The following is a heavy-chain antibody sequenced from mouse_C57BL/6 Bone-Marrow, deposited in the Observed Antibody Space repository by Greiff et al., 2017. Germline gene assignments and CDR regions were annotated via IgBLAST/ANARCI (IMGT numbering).Heavy chain of an antibody. V-gene: IGHV1-81*01. CDR3: AGYYPWFAY. Sequence: VQLQQSGAELARPGASVKLSCKASGYTFTSYGISWVKQRTGQGLEWIGEIYPRSGNTYYNEKFKGKATLTADKSSSTAYMELRSLTSEDSAVYFCAGYYPWFAYWGQGTLVTVSA. CDR2: IYPRSGNT. CDR1: GYTFTSYG. D-gene: IGHD1-1*01. J-gene: IGHJ3*01.